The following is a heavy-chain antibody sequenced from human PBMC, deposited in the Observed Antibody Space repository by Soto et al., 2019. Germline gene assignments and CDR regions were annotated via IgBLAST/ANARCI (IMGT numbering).Heavy chain of an antibody. Sequence: ASVKVSCKASGYTFTSYYMHWVRHAPGQGLEWMGIINPSGGSTSYAQKFQGRVTMTRDTSTSTVYMELSSLRSEDTAVYYCASPGIAAAGTLLRYYYGMDVWGQGTTVTVSS. D-gene: IGHD6-13*01. CDR2: INPSGGST. CDR1: GYTFTSYY. J-gene: IGHJ6*02. CDR3: ASPGIAAAGTLLRYYYGMDV. V-gene: IGHV1-46*01.